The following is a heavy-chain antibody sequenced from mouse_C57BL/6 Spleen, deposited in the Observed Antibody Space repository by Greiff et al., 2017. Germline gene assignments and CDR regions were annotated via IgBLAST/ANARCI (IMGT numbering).Heavy chain of an antibody. Sequence: EVQVVESGGGLVKPGGSLKLSCAASGFTFSSYTMSWVRQTPEKRLEWVATISGGGGNTYYPDSVKGRFTISRDNAKNTLYLQMSSLRSEDTALYYCARGNYGSSPFAYWGQGTLVTVSA. V-gene: IGHV5-9*01. CDR2: ISGGGGNT. J-gene: IGHJ3*01. D-gene: IGHD1-1*01. CDR3: ARGNYGSSPFAY. CDR1: GFTFSSYT.